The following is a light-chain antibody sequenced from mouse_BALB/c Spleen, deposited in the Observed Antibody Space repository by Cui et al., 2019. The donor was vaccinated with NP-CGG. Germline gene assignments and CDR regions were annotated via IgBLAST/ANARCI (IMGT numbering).Light chain of an antibody. CDR2: SAS. V-gene: IGKV6-15*01. CDR1: QNVGSN. CDR3: QQYNNYPPYT. J-gene: IGKJ2*01. Sequence: DIVMTQSQKFMSTSVGDRVSVTCKASQNVGSNVAWYQQEPGQSPKPLIYSASYRYSGVPDRFTGSGSGTDFTLTVSNVQSEDLAEDFCQQYNNYPPYTFGGGTKLEIK.